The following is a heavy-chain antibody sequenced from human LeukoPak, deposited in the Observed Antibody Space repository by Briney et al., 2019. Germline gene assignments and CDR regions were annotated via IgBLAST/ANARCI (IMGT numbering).Heavy chain of an antibody. CDR3: ARRSYQYYGSGSYYNNWFDP. CDR2: IYTSGST. D-gene: IGHD3-10*01. J-gene: IGHJ5*02. Sequence: SETLSLTCTVSGYSISSGYYWGWIRQPPGKGLEWIGRIYTSGSTNYNPSLKSRVTMSVDTSKNQFSLKLSSVTAADTAVYYCARRSYQYYGSGSYYNNWFDPWGQGTLVTVSS. V-gene: IGHV4-38-2*02. CDR1: GYSISSGYY.